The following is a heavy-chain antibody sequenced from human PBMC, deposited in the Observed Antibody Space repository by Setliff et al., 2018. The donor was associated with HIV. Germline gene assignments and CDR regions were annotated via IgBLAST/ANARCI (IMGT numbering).Heavy chain of an antibody. CDR2: IQCGGII. D-gene: IGHD3-22*01. V-gene: IGHV3-23*01. CDR1: GLTLSNSA. J-gene: IGHJ3*01. Sequence: GGSLRLSCAASGLTLSNSAMTWVRQKPWRGLEWVSLIQCGGIIYYADSVKGRFTISRDNSNNTLSLQMSSLRAEDTALYYCAKLDYYDYSGSWARKVAIDFWGRGTMVTVSS. CDR3: AKLDYYDYSGSWARKVAIDF.